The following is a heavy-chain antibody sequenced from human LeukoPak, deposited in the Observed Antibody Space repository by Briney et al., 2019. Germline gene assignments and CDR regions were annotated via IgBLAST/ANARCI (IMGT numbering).Heavy chain of an antibody. V-gene: IGHV3-74*01. Sequence: GGSLRLSCAASGFTFSRHWMHWVRQAPGKELVWVSRIYSDGSSTSYADSVKGRFTISRDNAKNTLYLQMNSLRAEDTAVYYCKSGIVATIGDYWGQGTLVTASS. D-gene: IGHD5-12*01. CDR1: GFTFSRHW. CDR2: IYSDGSST. CDR3: KSGIVATIGDY. J-gene: IGHJ4*02.